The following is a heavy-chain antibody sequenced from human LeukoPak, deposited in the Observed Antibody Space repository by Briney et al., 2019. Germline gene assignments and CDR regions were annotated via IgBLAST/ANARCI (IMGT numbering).Heavy chain of an antibody. CDR2: IYYSGST. J-gene: IGHJ6*02. D-gene: IGHD5-24*01. V-gene: IGHV4-59*08. CDR3: ARLTAGDGYNYAVDV. CDR1: GGSLSTHY. Sequence: PSETLSLTCTVSGGSLSTHYWSWIRQPPEKGLQWIGYIYYSGSTHYNPSLKSRVTMSVDTSKSQFSLGLNSVTAADTAVYYCARLTAGDGYNYAVDVWGQETTVTVSS.